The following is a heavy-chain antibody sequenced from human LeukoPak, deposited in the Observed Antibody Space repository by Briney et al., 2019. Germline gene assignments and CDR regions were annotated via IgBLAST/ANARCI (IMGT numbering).Heavy chain of an antibody. CDR2: MNPNSGNT. J-gene: IGHJ5*02. V-gene: IGHV1-2*02. CDR3: ARLHASWRIAVKNWFDP. CDR1: GYTFTSYY. D-gene: IGHD6-19*01. Sequence: ASVKVSCKASGYTFTSYYMHWVRQAPGQGLEWMGWMNPNSGNTGYAQKFQGRVTMTRDTSISTAYMELSRLRSDDTAVYYCARLHASWRIAVKNWFDPWGQGTLVTVSS.